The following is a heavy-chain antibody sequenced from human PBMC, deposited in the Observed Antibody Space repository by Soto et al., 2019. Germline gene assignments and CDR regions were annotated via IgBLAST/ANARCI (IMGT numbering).Heavy chain of an antibody. Sequence: PSETLSLTCAVYGGSFSGYYWSWIRQPPGKGLEWIGEINHSGSTNYNPSLKSRVTISIDTSKNQFSLKLSSVTAADTAVYYCARCGDIVVVPAALPSCWFDPWGQGTLVTVSS. D-gene: IGHD2-2*01. J-gene: IGHJ5*02. CDR1: GGSFSGYY. CDR2: INHSGST. V-gene: IGHV4-34*01. CDR3: ARCGDIVVVPAALPSCWFDP.